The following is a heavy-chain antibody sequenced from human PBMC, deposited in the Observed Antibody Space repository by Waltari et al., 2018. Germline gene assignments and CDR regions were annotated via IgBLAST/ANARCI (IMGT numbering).Heavy chain of an antibody. Sequence: QVTLKESGPALVKPTQTLTLTCTFSVFSLSTRGIGVGWIRQHSRKHLEWLAHIYWDDDKRYSTSLKNRRTISKDTSENQVCLTMNNMDPVDTATYFCARLNRDYNYYPDYWGQGVLVTVSS. CDR2: IYWDDDK. CDR1: VFSLSTRGIG. V-gene: IGHV2-5*02. D-gene: IGHD1-20*01. CDR3: ARLNRDYNYYPDY. J-gene: IGHJ4*02.